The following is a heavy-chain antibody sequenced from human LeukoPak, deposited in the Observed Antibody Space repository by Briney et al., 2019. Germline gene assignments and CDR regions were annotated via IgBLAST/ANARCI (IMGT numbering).Heavy chain of an antibody. D-gene: IGHD2-8*02. Sequence: GGSLRLSCAASGFTFSNYGMSWVRQAPGTGLEWVAGISGSGGNTFYADSVKGRFTISRDNSKNTLYLQMNNLRAADTAIYCCAKSRLIYCTGGGCYGMDVWGQGTTVSVSS. CDR1: GFTFSNYG. J-gene: IGHJ6*02. CDR3: AKSRLIYCTGGGCYGMDV. CDR2: ISGSGGNT. V-gene: IGHV3-23*01.